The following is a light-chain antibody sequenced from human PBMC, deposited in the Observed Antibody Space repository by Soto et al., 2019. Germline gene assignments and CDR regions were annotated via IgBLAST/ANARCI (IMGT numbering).Light chain of an antibody. CDR2: GAS. CDR1: QSVSSSY. CDR3: QQYDSSPPT. J-gene: IGKJ4*01. V-gene: IGKV3-20*01. Sequence: EIVWTQSPGTLSLSPGERATLSCRASQSVSSSYLAWYQQKPGQAPRLLIYGASSRATGIPDRFSGSGSGKDFTLTISRLEPEDFAVYYCQQYDSSPPTFGGGTKVEIK.